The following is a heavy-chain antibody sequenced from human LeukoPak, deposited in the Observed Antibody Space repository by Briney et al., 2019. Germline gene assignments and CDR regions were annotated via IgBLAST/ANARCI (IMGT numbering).Heavy chain of an antibody. J-gene: IGHJ5*02. CDR3: ARVLSPCGGDCYLRFDP. D-gene: IGHD2-21*01. V-gene: IGHV1-69*13. Sequence: GASVKASCKTSGGTFTSYAITWVRQAPGQGLEWMGKIIPISGTTNYAQKFQGRVTFTADESTSTAYMELSSLRSEDTAVYYCARVLSPCGGDCYLRFDPWGQGTLVTVSS. CDR2: IIPISGTT. CDR1: GGTFTSYA.